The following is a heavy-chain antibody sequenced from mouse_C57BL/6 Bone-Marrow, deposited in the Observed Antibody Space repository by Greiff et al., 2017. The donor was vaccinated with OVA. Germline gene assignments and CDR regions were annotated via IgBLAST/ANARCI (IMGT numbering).Heavy chain of an antibody. V-gene: IGHV1-69*01. D-gene: IGHD1-1*01. J-gene: IGHJ3*01. CDR1: GYTFTSYW. Sequence: QVQLQQPGAELVMPGASVKLSCKASGYTFTSYWMHWVKQRPGQGLEWIGEIDPSDSYTNYNQKFKGKSTLTVDKSSRTAYMQLSSLTSEDSAVYYCARDYGSSRFAYWGQGTLVTVSA. CDR2: IDPSDSYT. CDR3: ARDYGSSRFAY.